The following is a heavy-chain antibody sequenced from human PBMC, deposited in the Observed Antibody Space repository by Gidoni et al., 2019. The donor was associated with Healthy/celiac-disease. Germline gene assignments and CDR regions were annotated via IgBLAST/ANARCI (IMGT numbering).Heavy chain of an antibody. CDR2: ISSSSSYI. J-gene: IGHJ3*02. CDR1: GFPFSSYS. Sequence: EVQLVESGGGLVKPGGSLRLSCAASGFPFSSYSMNWVRQAPGKGLEWVSSISSSSSYIYYADSVKGRFTISRDNAKNSLYLQMNSLRAEDTAVYYCARDKGDGYPSGAFDIWGQGTMVTVSS. V-gene: IGHV3-21*01. D-gene: IGHD5-12*01. CDR3: ARDKGDGYPSGAFDI.